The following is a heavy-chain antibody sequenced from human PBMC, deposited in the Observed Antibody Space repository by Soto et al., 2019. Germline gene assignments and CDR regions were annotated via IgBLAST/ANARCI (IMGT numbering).Heavy chain of an antibody. Sequence: QVQLVESGGGVVQPGRSLRLSCAASGFTFSNYGIHWVRQAPGKGLEWVALISYDGNNEYYVDALKGRFTISRDNSKNTLYLQLNSRRAEDTAVYYCAKDMLLGFRGQYVMDVWGQGTTVTVSS. J-gene: IGHJ6*02. D-gene: IGHD3-10*01. CDR2: ISYDGNNE. CDR1: GFTFSNYG. V-gene: IGHV3-30*18. CDR3: AKDMLLGFRGQYVMDV.